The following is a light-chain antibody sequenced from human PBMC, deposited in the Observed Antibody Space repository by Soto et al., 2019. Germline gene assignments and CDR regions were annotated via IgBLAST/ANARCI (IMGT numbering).Light chain of an antibody. CDR3: AAWDDRLNEYV. J-gene: IGLJ1*01. V-gene: IGLV1-44*01. Sequence: QSVLTQSPSVSGTPGQRVTITCSGSSANIGRNSVNWYQHLPGTAPKLLTHGNNHRPSGVPDRFSGSKSGTSASLAISGLQPEDEADYCCAAWDDRLNEYVFGAGTKVTVL. CDR2: GNN. CDR1: SANIGRNS.